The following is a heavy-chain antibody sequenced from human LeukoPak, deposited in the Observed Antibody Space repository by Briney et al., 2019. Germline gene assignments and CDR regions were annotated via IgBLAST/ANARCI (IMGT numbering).Heavy chain of an antibody. J-gene: IGHJ4*02. CDR2: IYPGDSDT. Sequence: SGESLKISCKGSGYSFTSYWIGWVRQMPGKGLEWMGIIYPGDSDTRYSPSFQGQVTISADKSISTAYLQWSRLKASDTAVYFCARRKENSGIYYPLYPFDYWGQGALVTVSS. V-gene: IGHV5-51*01. CDR1: GYSFTSYW. D-gene: IGHD1-26*01. CDR3: ARRKENSGIYYPLYPFDY.